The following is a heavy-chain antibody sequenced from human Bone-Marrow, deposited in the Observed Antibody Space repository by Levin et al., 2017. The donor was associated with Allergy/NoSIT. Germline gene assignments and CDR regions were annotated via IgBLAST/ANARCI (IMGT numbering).Heavy chain of an antibody. Sequence: PGGSLRLSCAASGFTFSNSWMNWVRQAPGKGLEWVGRIKANSDGGTTEYGAPVTGRFTISSDDTKNTLLLQMNSPKTADTAVYYCARSRGFGIGRTPRLDLGGQGSLVTVSS. D-gene: IGHD2/OR15-2a*01. V-gene: IGHV3-15*07. CDR3: ARSRGFGIGRTPRLDL. CDR2: IKANSDGGTT. CDR1: GFTFSNSW. J-gene: IGHJ5*02.